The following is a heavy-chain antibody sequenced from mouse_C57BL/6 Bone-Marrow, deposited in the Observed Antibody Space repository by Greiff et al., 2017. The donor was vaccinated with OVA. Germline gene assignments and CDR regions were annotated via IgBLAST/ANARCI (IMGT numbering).Heavy chain of an antibody. CDR1: GFNIKDDY. Sequence: VQLQQSGAELVRPGASVKLSCTASGFNIKDDYMHWVKQRPEQGLEWIGWIDPENGDTEYASKFQGKATITADTSSNTAYLQLSRLPSEDTAVYYCVLSSSINSWCAHWGEETLGTVS. V-gene: IGHV14-4*01. CDR2: IDPENGDT. D-gene: IGHD2-5*01. J-gene: IGHJ3*01. CDR3: VLSSSINSWCAH.